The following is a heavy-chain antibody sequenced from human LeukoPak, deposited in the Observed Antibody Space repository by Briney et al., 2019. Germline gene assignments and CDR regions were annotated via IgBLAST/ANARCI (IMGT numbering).Heavy chain of an antibody. CDR3: ARDQPYMDV. CDR2: IYHSGTT. Sequence: SETLSLTCTVSGYSISSGYYWGWSRQPPGKGLEWIGSIYHSGTTYYNPSLKSRVTLSVDTSKNQFSLKLNSVTAADTAVYYCARDQPYMDVWGKGTTVTVSS. J-gene: IGHJ6*03. CDR1: GYSISSGYY. V-gene: IGHV4-38-2*02.